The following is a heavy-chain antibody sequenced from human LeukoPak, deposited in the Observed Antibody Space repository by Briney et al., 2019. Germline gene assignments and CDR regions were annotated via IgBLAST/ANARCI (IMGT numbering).Heavy chain of an antibody. CDR1: GGSFSGYY. D-gene: IGHD4-17*01. V-gene: IGHV4-34*01. J-gene: IGHJ4*02. CDR3: ARGPPDYGDYYFDY. CDR2: INHSGST. Sequence: SETLSLTCAVYGGSFSGYYWSWIRQPPGKGLEWIGEINHSGSTNYNPSLKSRVTISADTSKNQFSLKLSSVTAADTAVYYCARGPPDYGDYYFDYWGQGTLVTVSS.